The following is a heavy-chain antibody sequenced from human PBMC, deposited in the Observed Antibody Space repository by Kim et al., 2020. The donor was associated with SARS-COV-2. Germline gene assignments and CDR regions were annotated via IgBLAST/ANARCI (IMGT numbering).Heavy chain of an antibody. V-gene: IGHV1-8*01. Sequence: ASVKVSCKASGYTFTSYDINWVRQATGQGLEWMGWMNPNSGNTGYAQKFQGRVTMTRNTSISTAYMELSSLRSEDTAVYYCARGGYSSGWYNAGYWGQGTLVTVSS. J-gene: IGHJ4*02. CDR1: GYTFTSYD. CDR2: MNPNSGNT. D-gene: IGHD6-19*01. CDR3: ARGGYSSGWYNAGY.